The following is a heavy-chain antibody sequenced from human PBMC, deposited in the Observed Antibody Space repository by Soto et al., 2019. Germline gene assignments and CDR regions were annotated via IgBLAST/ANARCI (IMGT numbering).Heavy chain of an antibody. Sequence: QVQLVQSGAEVKKPGASVKVSCKASGYTFTSYGISWVRQAPGQGLEWMGWISAYNGNTNYAQKLQGRVTMTTDTATSTAYMELRSLRSDDTALYYCARAERDSRYEYVPGDYWGQGTLVTVSS. J-gene: IGHJ4*02. V-gene: IGHV1-18*01. CDR1: GYTFTSYG. CDR3: ARAERDSRYEYVPGDY. D-gene: IGHD3-16*01. CDR2: ISAYNGNT.